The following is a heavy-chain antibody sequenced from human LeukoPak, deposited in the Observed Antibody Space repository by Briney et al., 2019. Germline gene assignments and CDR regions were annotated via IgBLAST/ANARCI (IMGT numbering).Heavy chain of an antibody. J-gene: IGHJ4*02. D-gene: IGHD4-23*01. Sequence: ASVKVSCKASGGSFTAYAINWVRQAPGQGLEWMGRIIPVLRTANSAQRFQGRVTINAERSTSTVYMELRSLTSEDTAVYYCARAPHPFTVVYFDYWGQGTLVTVSS. CDR2: IIPVLRTA. CDR3: ARAPHPFTVVYFDY. CDR1: GGSFTAYA. V-gene: IGHV1-69*04.